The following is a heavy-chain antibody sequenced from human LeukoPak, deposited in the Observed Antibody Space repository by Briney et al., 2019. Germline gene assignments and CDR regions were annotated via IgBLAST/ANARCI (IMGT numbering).Heavy chain of an antibody. D-gene: IGHD5-24*01. CDR2: IIPIFGTA. V-gene: IGHV1-69*06. J-gene: IGHJ4*02. CDR3: ARVTSDGYNNYFDY. Sequence: SVKVSCKASGGTFSNYAISWVRQAPGQGLEWMGGIIPIFGTANYAQKFRGRVTITADKSTRTAYMELSSLRSEDTAVYYCARVTSDGYNNYFDYWGQGTLVTVSS. CDR1: GGTFSNYA.